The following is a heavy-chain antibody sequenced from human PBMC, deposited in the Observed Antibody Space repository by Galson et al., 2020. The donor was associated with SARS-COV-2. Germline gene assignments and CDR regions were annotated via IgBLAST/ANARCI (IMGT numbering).Heavy chain of an antibody. CDR1: GDSVSSGDYY. D-gene: IGHD3-22*01. V-gene: IGHV4-30-4*08. Sequence: SETLSLTCTVSGDSVSSGDYYWSWIRQPPGQGLEWIGYIYYSETTYYNPPLKGRVTISAETSKNQFSLTLSSVTAADTAVYYCVRDRLSYSYESSGPSDAFDIWGQGTMVTVSS. CDR3: VRDRLSYSYESSGPSDAFDI. J-gene: IGHJ3*02. CDR2: IYYSETT.